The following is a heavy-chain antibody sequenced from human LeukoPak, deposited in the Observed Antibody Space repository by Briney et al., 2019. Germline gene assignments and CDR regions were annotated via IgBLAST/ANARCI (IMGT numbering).Heavy chain of an antibody. J-gene: IGHJ4*02. Sequence: SQTLSLTCTVSGDSISSGNYYWTWIRQPAWKGLEWIGRIYTSGSTNYNPSLKSRVTISVDTSKNQFSLKLSSVTAADTAVYYCATLGYSYGTDYWGQGTLVTVSS. CDR3: ATLGYSYGTDY. CDR1: GDSISSGNYY. V-gene: IGHV4-61*02. D-gene: IGHD5-18*01. CDR2: IYTSGST.